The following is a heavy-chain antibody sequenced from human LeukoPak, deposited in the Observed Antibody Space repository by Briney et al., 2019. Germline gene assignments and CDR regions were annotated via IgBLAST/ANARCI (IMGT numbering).Heavy chain of an antibody. J-gene: IGHJ6*02. CDR1: GFTFSNNY. CDR3: ARGDAMNV. D-gene: IGHD3-10*01. Sequence: GGSLRLSCAASGFTFSNNYMNWVRQAPGKGLEWVSVVHPGGSGASTYYADSVKGRFTISRDNSKDILYLQMNSLRADDTAVYYCARGDAMNVWGQGTTVTVSS. V-gene: IGHV3-53*01. CDR2: VHPGGSGAST.